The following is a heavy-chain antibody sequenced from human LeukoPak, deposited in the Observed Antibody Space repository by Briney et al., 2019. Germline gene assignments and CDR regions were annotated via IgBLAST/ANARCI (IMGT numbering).Heavy chain of an antibody. CDR2: IIPIFGTA. J-gene: IGHJ4*02. Sequence: ASVKVSCKASGGTVSSYAISWVRQAPGQGLEWMGGIIPIFGTANYAQKFQGRVTITADESTSTAYMELSSLRSEDTAVYYCASRDIEELPYRAVDYWGQGTLVTVSS. CDR1: GGTVSSYA. D-gene: IGHD2-15*01. V-gene: IGHV1-69*13. CDR3: ASRDIEELPYRAVDY.